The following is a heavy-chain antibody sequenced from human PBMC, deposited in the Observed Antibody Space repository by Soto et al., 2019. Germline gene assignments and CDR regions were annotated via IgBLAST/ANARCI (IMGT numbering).Heavy chain of an antibody. CDR3: ARHRVGYRYGLYNWFYP. CDR1: GGSISSSSYY. D-gene: IGHD5-18*01. CDR2: IYYSGST. Sequence: SETLSLTCTVSGGSISSSSYYWGWFRQPPGKGLEWIGSIYYSGSTYYNPSLKSRVTISVGTSKNQFSLKLSSVTAADTAVYYCARHRVGYRYGLYNWFYPWGQGTLVTVAS. J-gene: IGHJ5*02. V-gene: IGHV4-39*01.